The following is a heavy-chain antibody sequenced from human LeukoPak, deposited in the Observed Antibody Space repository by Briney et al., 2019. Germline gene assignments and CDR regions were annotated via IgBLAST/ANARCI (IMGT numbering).Heavy chain of an antibody. J-gene: IGHJ4*02. CDR3: ASDYDSSGFHTSLLDY. Sequence: GGSLRLSCAASGFTFSSYSMNWVRQARGKGLEWVSGISGSGESTYYADSVKGRFTISRDNSKNTFYLQMNRLRADDTAVYYCASDYDSSGFHTSLLDYWGQGTLVTVSS. CDR2: ISGSGEST. CDR1: GFTFSSYS. D-gene: IGHD3-22*01. V-gene: IGHV3-23*01.